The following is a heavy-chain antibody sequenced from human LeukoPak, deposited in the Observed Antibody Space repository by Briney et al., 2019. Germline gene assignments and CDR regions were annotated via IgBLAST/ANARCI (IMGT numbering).Heavy chain of an antibody. CDR3: ARIQWDLPVS. Sequence: PSETLSLTCTVSGVSISNYYGSWIRQPAGKGLEWIGRIYTSGSTNYNPSLESRITMSLDTSKNQFSLKLSSVTAADTAVYYCARIQWDLPVSWGQGTLVTVSS. CDR2: IYTSGST. J-gene: IGHJ5*02. D-gene: IGHD1-26*01. V-gene: IGHV4-4*07. CDR1: GVSISNYY.